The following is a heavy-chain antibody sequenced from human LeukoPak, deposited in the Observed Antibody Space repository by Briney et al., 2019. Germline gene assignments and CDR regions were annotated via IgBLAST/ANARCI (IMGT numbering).Heavy chain of an antibody. CDR3: ARVPFYCSSTSCSGAYGMDV. D-gene: IGHD2-2*01. V-gene: IGHV4-30-2*01. CDR2: IYHSGST. J-gene: IGHJ6*02. CDR1: GGSISSGGYS. Sequence: SQTLSLTCAVSGGSISSGGYSWSWIRQPPGKGLEWIGYIYHSGSTYYNPSLKSRVTISVDRSKNQFSLKLSSVTAADTAVYYCARVPFYCSSTSCSGAYGMDVWGQGTTVTVSS.